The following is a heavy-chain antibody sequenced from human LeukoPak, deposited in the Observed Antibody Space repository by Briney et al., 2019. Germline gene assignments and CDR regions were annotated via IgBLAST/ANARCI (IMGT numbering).Heavy chain of an antibody. Sequence: ESGPTLVKPTQTLTLTCTFSGFSLSSSGVGVGWIRQPPGKALEWLALIYWDDDKRYSPSLKTRLTITKDTSENQVVLTMTNMDPVDTGTYYCAHSRHTARVENWGQGTLVTVSS. CDR1: GFSLSSSGVG. J-gene: IGHJ4*02. CDR2: IYWDDDK. D-gene: IGHD5-18*01. CDR3: AHSRHTARVEN. V-gene: IGHV2-5*02.